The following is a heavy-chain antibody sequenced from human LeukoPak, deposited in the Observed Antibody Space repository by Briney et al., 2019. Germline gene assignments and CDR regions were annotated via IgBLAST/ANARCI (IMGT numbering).Heavy chain of an antibody. CDR3: ARLYYYDSSGHYYPRTFDY. J-gene: IGHJ4*02. D-gene: IGHD3-22*01. CDR1: GGSISSSSYY. V-gene: IGHV4-39*01. CDR2: IYYSGSI. Sequence: SETLSLTCTVSGGSISSSSYYWGWIRQPPGKGLEWIGSIYYSGSIYYNPSLKSRVTISIDTSKNQFSLKLSSVTAADTAKYYCARLYYYDSSGHYYPRTFDYWGQGTLVTVSS.